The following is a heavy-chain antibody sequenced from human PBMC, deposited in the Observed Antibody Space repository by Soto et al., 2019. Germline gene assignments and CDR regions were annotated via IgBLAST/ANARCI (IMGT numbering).Heavy chain of an antibody. J-gene: IGHJ4*02. Sequence: SETLSLTCTVSGGSISSGDYYWSWIRQPPGKGLEWIGYIYYSGSTYYNPSLKSRVTISVDTSKNQFSLKLSSVTAADTAVYYCARGRITIFGVVTTDFDYWGQGTLVTVSS. CDR3: ARGRITIFGVVTTDFDY. CDR1: GGSISSGDYY. CDR2: IYYSGST. D-gene: IGHD3-3*01. V-gene: IGHV4-30-4*01.